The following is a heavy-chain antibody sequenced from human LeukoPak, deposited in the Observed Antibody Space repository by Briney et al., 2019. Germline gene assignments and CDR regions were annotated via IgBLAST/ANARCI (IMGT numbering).Heavy chain of an antibody. D-gene: IGHD5/OR15-5a*01. CDR1: ALTLSSNY. J-gene: IGHJ1*01. CDR3: AGGDGVYVY. CDR2: THFGGTT. V-gene: IGHV3-53*01. Sequence: GGSLRLSSAASALTLSSNYMTCVRHAPGPGLEWVSVTHFGGTTYYADSLKGRLTISRENPKNTLYLPMNSLRVEDTPVFSCAGGDGVYVYWGQGTLVTVSS.